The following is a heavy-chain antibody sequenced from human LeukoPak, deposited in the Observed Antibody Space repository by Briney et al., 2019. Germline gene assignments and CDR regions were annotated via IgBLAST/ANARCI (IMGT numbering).Heavy chain of an antibody. V-gene: IGHV1-2*02. Sequence: ASVKVSCKASGYTFTGYYMHWVRQAPGQGLEWMGWINPNNGGTNYAQKFQGRVTMTRDTSISTAYMELSRLRSDDTAVYYCARDFLTYYYDSSGPDTIDYWGQGTLVTVSS. D-gene: IGHD3-22*01. CDR3: ARDFLTYYYDSSGPDTIDY. CDR2: INPNNGGT. J-gene: IGHJ4*02. CDR1: GYTFTGYY.